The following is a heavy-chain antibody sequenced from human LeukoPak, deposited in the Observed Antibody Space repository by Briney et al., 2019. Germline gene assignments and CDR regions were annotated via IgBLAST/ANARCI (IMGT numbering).Heavy chain of an antibody. D-gene: IGHD2-8*02. J-gene: IGHJ4*02. CDR1: GFTFSSYA. CDR3: AASLDLAVYGIDY. CDR2: ISGRGEST. Sequence: GGSPRLSCATSGFTFSSYAVSWVRQSLGKGLKWVAGISGRGESTYYADSVKGRFTISKDNSRNTVYLQMNSLRAEDTAVYYCAASLDLAVYGIDYWGQGTLVTVSS. V-gene: IGHV3-23*01.